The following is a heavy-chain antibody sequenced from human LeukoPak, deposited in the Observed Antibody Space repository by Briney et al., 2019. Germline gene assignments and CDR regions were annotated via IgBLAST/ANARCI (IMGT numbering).Heavy chain of an antibody. J-gene: IGHJ3*02. CDR3: ARDPCSGGSCYSGDAFDI. CDR2: IIPIVGIA. V-gene: IGHV1-69*04. D-gene: IGHD2-15*01. CDR1: GGTFSSYA. Sequence: SVKVSCKASGGTFSSYAFSWVRQAPGQGLEWMGRIIPIVGIANYAQKFQGRVTVTADTSTSTAYMELSSLRSEDTAVYYCARDPCSGGSCYSGDAFDIWGQGTMATVSS.